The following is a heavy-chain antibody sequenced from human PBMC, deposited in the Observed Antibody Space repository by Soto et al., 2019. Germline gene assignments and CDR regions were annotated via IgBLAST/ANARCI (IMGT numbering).Heavy chain of an antibody. CDR2: IYYSGST. J-gene: IGHJ6*02. CDR1: GGSISSYY. V-gene: IGHV4-59*01. Sequence: QVQLQESGPGLVKPSETLSLTCTVSGGSISSYYWSWIRQPPGKGLEWIGYIYYSGSTNYNPSLMSRVAISVDAPKNQFSLKRSAVTAADTAVYYCARDRGITIFGVAPDYYGMDVWGQGTTVTVSS. D-gene: IGHD3-3*01. CDR3: ARDRGITIFGVAPDYYGMDV.